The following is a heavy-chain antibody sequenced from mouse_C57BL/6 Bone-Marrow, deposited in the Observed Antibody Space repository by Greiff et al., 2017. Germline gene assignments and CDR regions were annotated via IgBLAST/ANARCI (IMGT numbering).Heavy chain of an antibody. J-gene: IGHJ2*01. CDR2: IWRGGST. CDR3: AKNRAYGNFYFDY. D-gene: IGHD2-1*01. Sequence: VKLMESGPGLVQPSQSLSITCTVSGFSLTSYGVHWVRQSPGKGLEWLGVIWRGGSTDYNAAFMSRLSITKDNSKSQVFFKMNSLQADDTAIYYCAKNRAYGNFYFDYWGQGTTLTVSS. V-gene: IGHV2-5*01. CDR1: GFSLTSYG.